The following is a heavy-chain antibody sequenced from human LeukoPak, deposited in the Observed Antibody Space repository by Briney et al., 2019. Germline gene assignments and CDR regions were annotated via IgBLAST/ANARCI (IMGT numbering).Heavy chain of an antibody. D-gene: IGHD2/OR15-2a*01. CDR2: INSDGSWT. J-gene: IGHJ4*02. CDR1: GNYW. Sequence: GGSLRLSCAASGNYWMHWVRQVPGKGLVWVSHINSDGSWTSYADSVKGRFTISKDNAKNTVYPQMDSLRAEDTAVYYCVSFYETYWGRGTLVTVSS. V-gene: IGHV3-74*01. CDR3: VSFYETY.